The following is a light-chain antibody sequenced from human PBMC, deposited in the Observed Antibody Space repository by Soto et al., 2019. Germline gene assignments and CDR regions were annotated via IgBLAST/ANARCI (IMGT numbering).Light chain of an antibody. CDR2: GAS. J-gene: IGKJ4*01. CDR1: QNIRGSF. CDR3: QQYATSPPT. Sequence: EIVLTQSPGTLSLSPGERATLSCRASQNIRGSFFAWYQQKPGQAPRLLIYGASSRAADIPDRFSGSGSGTDFTLTINRLEPEDFAVYSCQQYATSPPTFGGGTKVEIK. V-gene: IGKV3-20*01.